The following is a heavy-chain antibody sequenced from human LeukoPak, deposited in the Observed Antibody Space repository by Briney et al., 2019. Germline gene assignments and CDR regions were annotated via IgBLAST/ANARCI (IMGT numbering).Heavy chain of an antibody. D-gene: IGHD6-19*01. V-gene: IGHV3-66*01. Sequence: GWSLRLSCAASGFTVSSYYMGWVRQAPGKGLEWLAVIYSGGDTYYADSVKGRFTISRDNSKNMIYLEMSSLKAEDTAVYYCAKERSLEIAVAGTIFDYWGQGTLVTVSS. CDR2: IYSGGDT. CDR1: GFTVSSYY. J-gene: IGHJ4*02. CDR3: AKERSLEIAVAGTIFDY.